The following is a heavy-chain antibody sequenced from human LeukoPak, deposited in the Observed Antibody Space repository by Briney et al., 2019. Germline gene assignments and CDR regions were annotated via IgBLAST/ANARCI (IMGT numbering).Heavy chain of an antibody. V-gene: IGHV4-59*01. CDR2: IYYSGST. D-gene: IGHD3-3*01. J-gene: IGHJ4*02. CDR3: ARGLRGVVPDY. CDR1: GGSISSYY. Sequence: SETLSLTCTVSGGSISSYYWSWIRQPPGKGLEWIGYIYYSGSTNYNPSLKSRVTISVDTSKNQFSLKLSSVTAADTAVYYCARGLRGVVPDYWGQGTLVTVSS.